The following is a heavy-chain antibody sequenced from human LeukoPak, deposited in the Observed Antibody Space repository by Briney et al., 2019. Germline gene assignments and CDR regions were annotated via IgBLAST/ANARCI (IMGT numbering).Heavy chain of an antibody. D-gene: IGHD3-3*01. V-gene: IGHV3-23*01. Sequence: PGGSLRLSCAASGFTFSSYWMSWVRQAPGKGLEWVSAISGSGGSTYYADSVKGRFTISRDNSKNTLYLQMNSLRAEDTAVYYCAKDGGNDFWSGYYLDHWGQGTLVTVSS. CDR2: ISGSGGST. CDR1: GFTFSSYW. CDR3: AKDGGNDFWSGYYLDH. J-gene: IGHJ4*02.